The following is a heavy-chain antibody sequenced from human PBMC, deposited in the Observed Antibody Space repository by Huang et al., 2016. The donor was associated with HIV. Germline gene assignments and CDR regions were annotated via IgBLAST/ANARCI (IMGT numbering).Heavy chain of an antibody. Sequence: QVHLVQSGAEVKKPGASVKVSCKASGYTFTNYDINWVRQAPGRGREWMGWMKPNTGNTGFAQSFQGRVTMTRKTSITTAYMELTSLTSEDTAVYYCARSAYGDLDYWGLGTLVIVSS. CDR2: MKPNTGNT. D-gene: IGHD4-17*01. CDR1: GYTFTNYD. V-gene: IGHV1-8*02. J-gene: IGHJ4*02. CDR3: ARSAYGDLDY.